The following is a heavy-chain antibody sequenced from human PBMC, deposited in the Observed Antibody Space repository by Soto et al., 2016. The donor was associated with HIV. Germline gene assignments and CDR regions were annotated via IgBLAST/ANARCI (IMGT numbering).Heavy chain of an antibody. V-gene: IGHV1-46*03. CDR2: INPSGGST. CDR1: GYTFTSYY. Sequence: QVQLVQSGAEVKKPGASVKVSCKASGYTFTSYYMHWVRQAPGQGLEWMGIINPSGGSTSYAQKFQGRVTMTRDTSTSTVYMELSSLRSEDTAVYYCARSYCGGAGAGAFDIWGQGTMVTVSS. J-gene: IGHJ3*02. D-gene: IGHD2-21*01. CDR3: ARSYCGGAGAGAFDI.